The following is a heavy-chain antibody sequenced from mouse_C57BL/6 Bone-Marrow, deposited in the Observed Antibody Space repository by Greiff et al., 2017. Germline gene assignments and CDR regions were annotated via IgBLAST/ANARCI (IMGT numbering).Heavy chain of an antibody. V-gene: IGHV1-50*01. CDR2: IDPSASYT. Sequence: VQLQQPGVELVKPGASVKLSCKASGYTFTGYWMQWVKQRPVQGLEWIGSIDPSASYTNSTQKFKGKATLTVDTSSSTAYMQLSSLTSEDSAVYYCASPPWGQFDYWGQGTLVTVSA. CDR3: ASPPWGQFDY. CDR1: GYTFTGYW. D-gene: IGHD4-1*01. J-gene: IGHJ3*01.